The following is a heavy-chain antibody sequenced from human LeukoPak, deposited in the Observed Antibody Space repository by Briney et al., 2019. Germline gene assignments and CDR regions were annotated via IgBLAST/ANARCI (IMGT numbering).Heavy chain of an antibody. CDR1: GGSISSYY. J-gene: IGHJ5*02. V-gene: IGHV4-59*01. CDR2: IYYSGST. Sequence: SETLSLTCTVSGGSISSYYWSWIRQPPGKGLEWIGYIYYSGSTNYNPSLKSRVTISVDTSKNQFSLKLSSVTAADTAVYYCARDETTGRFDPWGQGTLVTVSS. CDR3: ARDETTGRFDP. D-gene: IGHD1-1*01.